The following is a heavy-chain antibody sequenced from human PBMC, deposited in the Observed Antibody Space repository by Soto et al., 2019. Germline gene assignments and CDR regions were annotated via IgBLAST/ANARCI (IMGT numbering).Heavy chain of an antibody. CDR1: GFTFSTYA. CDR3: AKDAARTSGWYYFDY. V-gene: IGHV3-23*01. D-gene: IGHD6-19*01. CDR2: MSNTGGNT. Sequence: GGSLRLSCAASGFTFSTYAMGWVRQAPGKGLEWVSVMSNTGGNTYDADSVKGRFTISRDNSENTLYLQMSSLRAEDTAVYYCAKDAARTSGWYYFDYWGQGTLVTVS. J-gene: IGHJ4*02.